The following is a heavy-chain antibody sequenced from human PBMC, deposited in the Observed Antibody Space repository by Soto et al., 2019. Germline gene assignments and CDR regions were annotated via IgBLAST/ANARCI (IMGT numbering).Heavy chain of an antibody. Sequence: QVHLVQSGAEVQKPGSSVKVSCKASGGTFSTYTFSWVRQAPGQGLEWIGSIIPILGVANYAQKFQGRVTITADKSTSTAYMDLSSLRSEDTAVYYCARELLASNGARSSFDIWGQGTMVTVSS. CDR1: GGTFSTYT. J-gene: IGHJ3*02. D-gene: IGHD2-8*01. CDR3: ARELLASNGARSSFDI. V-gene: IGHV1-69*08. CDR2: IIPILGVA.